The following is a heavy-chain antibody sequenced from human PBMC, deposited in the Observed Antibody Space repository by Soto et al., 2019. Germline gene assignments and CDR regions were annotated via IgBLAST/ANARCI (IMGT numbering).Heavy chain of an antibody. J-gene: IGHJ5*02. V-gene: IGHV3-30-3*01. CDR1: GFTFSSYA. CDR2: ISYDGSNK. Sequence: GGSLRLSCAASGFTFSSYAMHWVRQAPGKGLEWVAVISYDGSNKYYADSVKGRFTISRDNSKNTLYLQMNSLRAEDTAVYYCARETRNNWFDPWGQGTLVTV. CDR3: ARETRNNWFDP.